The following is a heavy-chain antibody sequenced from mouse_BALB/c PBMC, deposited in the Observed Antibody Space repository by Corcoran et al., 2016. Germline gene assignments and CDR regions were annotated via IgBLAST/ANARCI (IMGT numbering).Heavy chain of an antibody. Sequence: EVQLQQSGPELVKPGASVKMSCKASGYPFPSYVMHWVKQKPGQGLEWIGYINPYNDGTKYNEKFKGKATLTSDKSSSTAYMELSSLTSEDSAVYYCARSYRYWYFDVWGAGTTVTVSS. CDR3: ARSYRYWYFDV. J-gene: IGHJ1*01. CDR1: GYPFPSYV. V-gene: IGHV1S136*01. D-gene: IGHD2-14*01. CDR2: INPYNDGT.